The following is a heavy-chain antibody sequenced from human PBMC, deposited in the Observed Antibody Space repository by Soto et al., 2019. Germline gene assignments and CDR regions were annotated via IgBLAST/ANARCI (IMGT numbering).Heavy chain of an antibody. CDR3: AKGSRMWTPDY. V-gene: IGHV1-3*01. CDR1: GYTLTDYA. J-gene: IGHJ4*02. Sequence: ASVKVSCKASGYTLTDYAIHWVRQAPGQRLELMGWIAPGNGNTKYSQNFQGRVTITRDTSATTAYMELSSLKSEDTAVYYCAKGSRMWTPDYWGQGTLVTVSS. D-gene: IGHD2-21*01. CDR2: IAPGNGNT.